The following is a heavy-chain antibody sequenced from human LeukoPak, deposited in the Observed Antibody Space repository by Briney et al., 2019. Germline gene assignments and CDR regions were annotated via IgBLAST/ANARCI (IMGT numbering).Heavy chain of an antibody. D-gene: IGHD1-26*01. CDR1: GGSISSYY. Sequence: PSETLSLTCTVSGGSISSYYWSWIRKPPGKGLEWIGYIYYSGSTNYNPSLKSRVTISVDTSKNQFSLKLSSVTAADTAVYYCARVRSRELLNWFDPWGQGTLVTVSS. V-gene: IGHV4-59*01. CDR2: IYYSGST. CDR3: ARVRSRELLNWFDP. J-gene: IGHJ5*02.